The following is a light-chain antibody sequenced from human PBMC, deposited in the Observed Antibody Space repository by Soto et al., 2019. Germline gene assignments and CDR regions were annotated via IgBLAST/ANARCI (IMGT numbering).Light chain of an antibody. V-gene: IGKV3-15*01. J-gene: IGKJ2*01. CDR3: QQYNDWPGT. CDR2: GAS. Sequence: EIVMTQSPGTLSVSPGERTTLSCRASQSVRSNLAWYQQKPGQAPRLLIYGASTRATGIPARFSGSGSGTELTLTISSLHSEDFAVYYCQQYNDWPGTFGQGTTLEVK. CDR1: QSVRSN.